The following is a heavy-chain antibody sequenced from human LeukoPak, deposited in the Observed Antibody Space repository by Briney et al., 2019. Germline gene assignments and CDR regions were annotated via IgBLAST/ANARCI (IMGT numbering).Heavy chain of an antibody. Sequence: GESLKISCKGSGYSFTSYWIGWVRQMPGKGLEWMGIIYPGDSDTTYSPSFQGQVTISADKSISTAYLQWSSLKASDTAMYYCPRPYCSGGSCYGGYFDYWGQGTLVTVSS. D-gene: IGHD2-15*01. CDR2: IYPGDSDT. CDR3: PRPYCSGGSCYGGYFDY. CDR1: GYSFTSYW. J-gene: IGHJ4*02. V-gene: IGHV5-51*01.